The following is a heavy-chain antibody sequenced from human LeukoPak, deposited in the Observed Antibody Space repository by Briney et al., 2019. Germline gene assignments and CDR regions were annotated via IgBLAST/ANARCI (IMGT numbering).Heavy chain of an antibody. J-gene: IGHJ4*02. Sequence: PGGSLRRSCGASGFTFSSYGMNWLRQAPGKGLEWVAVIWYDGSHKYYADSAKGRFTISRDNSKNTVSLQMDSLRVEDTALYYCARDLRGCGVRFCSYYFDNWGQGIQVTVSS. CDR2: IWYDGSHK. D-gene: IGHD2-21*01. CDR3: ARDLRGCGVRFCSYYFDN. V-gene: IGHV3-33*01. CDR1: GFTFSSYG.